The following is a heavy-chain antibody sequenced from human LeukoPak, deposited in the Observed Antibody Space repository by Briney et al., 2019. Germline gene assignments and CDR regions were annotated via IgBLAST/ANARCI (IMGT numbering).Heavy chain of an antibody. V-gene: IGHV3-30*18. J-gene: IGHJ4*02. CDR3: AKDRGQLLLYRCLSIKS. Sequence: GGSLRLSCAASGFTFSSYGMHWVRQAPGKGLEWVAVISYDGSNKYYADSVKGRFTISRDNSKNTLYLQMNSLRAEDTAVYYCAKDRGQLLLYRCLSIKSWGQGTLVTVSS. CDR1: GFTFSSYG. D-gene: IGHD2-2*02. CDR2: ISYDGSNK.